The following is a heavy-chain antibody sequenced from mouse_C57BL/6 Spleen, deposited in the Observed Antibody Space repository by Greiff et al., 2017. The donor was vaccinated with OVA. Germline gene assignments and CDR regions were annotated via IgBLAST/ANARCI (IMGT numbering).Heavy chain of an antibody. D-gene: IGHD3-2*02. J-gene: IGHJ4*01. CDR2: INPSTGGT. Sequence: EVQLQESGPELVKPGASVKISCKASGYSFTGYYMNWVKQSPEKSLEWIGEINPSTGGTTYNQKFKAKATLTVDKSSSTAYMQLKSLTSEDSAVYYCARGPHSSGYSAMDYWGQGTSVTVSS. CDR1: GYSFTGYY. V-gene: IGHV1-42*01. CDR3: ARGPHSSGYSAMDY.